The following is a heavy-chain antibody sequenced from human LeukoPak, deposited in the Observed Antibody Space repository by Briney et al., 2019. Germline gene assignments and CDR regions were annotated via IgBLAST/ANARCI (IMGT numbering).Heavy chain of an antibody. V-gene: IGHV1-18*01. D-gene: IGHD6-13*01. CDR2: TSAYNNHT. CDR1: GYSFTSYG. Sequence: ASVKVSCKASGYSFTSYGISWVPQAPGQGLEWRGWTSAYNNHTNYAQKVQGRVTMTTDTSTSTAYMELRSLRSDDTAVYYCAREVFNSAGFDYWGQGTLVTVSS. CDR3: AREVFNSAGFDY. J-gene: IGHJ4*02.